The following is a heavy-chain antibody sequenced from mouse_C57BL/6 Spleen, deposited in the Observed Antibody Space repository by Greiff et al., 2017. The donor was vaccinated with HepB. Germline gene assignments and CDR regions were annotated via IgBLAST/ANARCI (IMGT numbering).Heavy chain of an antibody. D-gene: IGHD2-4*01. V-gene: IGHV5-6*01. Sequence: VQLKESGGDLVKPGGSLKLSCAASGFTFSSYGMSWVRQTPDKRLEWVATISSGGSYTYYPDSVKGRFTISRDNAKNTLDLQMSSLKSEDTAMYYCARHKGDYDWFAYWGQGTLVTVSA. CDR3: ARHKGDYDWFAY. CDR1: GFTFSSYG. J-gene: IGHJ3*01. CDR2: ISSGGSYT.